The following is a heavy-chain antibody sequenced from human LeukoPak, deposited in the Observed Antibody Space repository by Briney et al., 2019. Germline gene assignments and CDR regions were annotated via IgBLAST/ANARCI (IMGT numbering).Heavy chain of an antibody. V-gene: IGHV3-23*01. D-gene: IGHD2-15*01. J-gene: IGHJ4*02. CDR2: INGRGGSR. Sequence: GGSRRLSCAPSGFTLSSHAMGWVRQAPRKGLEWVSAINGRGGSRYYADSVKGRFTISRDNSKNTLYLQMNSLRAEDTAVYYCAKDRGLGYCSGGSCYSGSHWGQGTLVTVSS. CDR1: GFTLSSHA. CDR3: AKDRGLGYCSGGSCYSGSH.